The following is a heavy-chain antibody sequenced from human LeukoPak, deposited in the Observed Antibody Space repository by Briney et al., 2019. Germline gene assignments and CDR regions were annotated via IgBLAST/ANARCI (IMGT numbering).Heavy chain of an antibody. D-gene: IGHD3-22*01. J-gene: IGHJ3*02. CDR3: AKDYEADYYDSSGSGGFGI. V-gene: IGHV3-9*03. Sequence: PGGSLRLSCAASGFTFDDYAMHWVRQAAGKGLEWVSGISWNSGSIDYADSVKGRFTISRDNAKNSLYLQMNSLRAEDMALYYCAKDYEADYYDSSGSGGFGIWGQGTMVTVSS. CDR2: ISWNSGSI. CDR1: GFTFDDYA.